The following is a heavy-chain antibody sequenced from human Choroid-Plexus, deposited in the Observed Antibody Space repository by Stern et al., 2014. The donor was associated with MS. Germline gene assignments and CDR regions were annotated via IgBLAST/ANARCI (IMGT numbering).Heavy chain of an antibody. J-gene: IGHJ5*02. CDR2: VSYDGSNE. CDR3: AKDRQDLTYLFDH. V-gene: IGHV3-30*18. D-gene: IGHD2-2*01. CDR1: GFTFGSCA. Sequence: QVQLVQSGGGVVQPGRPLRLSCVASGFTFGSCAMHWVRQAPGKGLEWVAGVSYDGSNEYYVDSVKGRFTISRDNSQNTLYMQMSSLRPEDTAVYYCAKDRQDLTYLFDHWGQGSLVTVSS.